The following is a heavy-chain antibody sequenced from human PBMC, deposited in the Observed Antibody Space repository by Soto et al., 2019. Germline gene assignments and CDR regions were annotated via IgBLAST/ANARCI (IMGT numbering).Heavy chain of an antibody. CDR1: GFTFSSYA. D-gene: IGHD2-8*01. V-gene: IGHV3-23*01. CDR3: AKYSNNGGLLIRYFDL. CDR2: ITGNGDST. Sequence: DVQLLESGGGLVHPGGSLRLSCAASGFTFSSYALSWVRQAPGKGLEWVSGITGNGDSTYYADAVRGRFTISRDNSKNTLSLQMNSLTVEDTAVYYCAKYSNNGGLLIRYFDLWGRGTLVTVSS. J-gene: IGHJ2*01.